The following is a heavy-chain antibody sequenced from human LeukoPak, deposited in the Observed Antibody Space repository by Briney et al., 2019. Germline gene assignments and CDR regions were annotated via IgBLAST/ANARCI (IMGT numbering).Heavy chain of an antibody. V-gene: IGHV3-49*04. D-gene: IGHD2-15*01. CDR1: GFTFGDYA. CDR2: IRNKAYGGTT. Sequence: PGRSLRLSCTASGFTFGDYAMSWVRQAPGKGLEWVGFIRNKAYGGTTEYAASVKGRFTILRDDFKSIAYLQMNSLKTEDTAVYYCTSGIVVVVAARRVWFDPWGQGTLVTVSS. CDR3: TSGIVVVVAARRVWFDP. J-gene: IGHJ5*02.